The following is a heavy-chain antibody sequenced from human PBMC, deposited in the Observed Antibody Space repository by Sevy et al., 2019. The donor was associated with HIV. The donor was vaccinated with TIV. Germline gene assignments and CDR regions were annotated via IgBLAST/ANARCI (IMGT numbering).Heavy chain of an antibody. CDR1: GFTFSDYA. V-gene: IGHV3-49*04. D-gene: IGHD3-9*01. Sequence: GGSLRLSCTASGFTFSDYAMSWVRQAPGKGLEWVGFIKTKTYGGTTEYAASVKGRFIISRDDSKNIAYLQMNSLKTEDTAVYYCTRDLYGSDWFYFDYWGQGTLVTVS. CDR2: IKTKTYGGTT. CDR3: TRDLYGSDWFYFDY. J-gene: IGHJ4*02.